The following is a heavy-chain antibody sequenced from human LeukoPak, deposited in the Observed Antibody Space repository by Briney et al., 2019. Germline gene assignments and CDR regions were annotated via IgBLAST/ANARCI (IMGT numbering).Heavy chain of an antibody. Sequence: GGSLRLSCAASGFTFSTYYMSWVRQAPGKGLEWVANIKQDGSEKYYVDSVKGRFTISRDNAKNSLYLEMNSLRAEDTAVYYCARKTTMTSQAFFDHWGQGTLVTVSS. CDR3: ARKTTMTSQAFFDH. D-gene: IGHD4-17*01. V-gene: IGHV3-7*01. CDR2: IKQDGSEK. CDR1: GFTFSTYY. J-gene: IGHJ4*02.